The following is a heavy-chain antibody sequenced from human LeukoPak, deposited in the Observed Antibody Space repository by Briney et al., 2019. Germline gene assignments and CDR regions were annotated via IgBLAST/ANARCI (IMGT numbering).Heavy chain of an antibody. CDR3: ARDGQDDFWSGYYYNWFDP. V-gene: IGHV4-38-2*02. CDR1: GYSISSGYY. CDR2: IYHSGST. Sequence: SETLSLTCTVSGYSISSGYYWGWIRQPPGKGLEWIGSIYHSGSTYYNPSLKSRVTISVDTSKNQFSLKLSSVTAADTAVYYCARDGQDDFWSGYYYNWFDPWGQGTLVTVSS. D-gene: IGHD3-3*01. J-gene: IGHJ5*02.